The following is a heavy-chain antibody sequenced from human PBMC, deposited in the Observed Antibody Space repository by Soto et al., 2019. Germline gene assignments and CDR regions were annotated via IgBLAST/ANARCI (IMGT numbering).Heavy chain of an antibody. V-gene: IGHV4-59*01. CDR2: IYYSGST. D-gene: IGHD3-10*01. CDR1: GGSISSYY. CDR3: ARENTNYYGSGSYYKRHNWFDP. Sequence: SETLSLTCTVSGGSISSYYWSWIRQPPGKGLEWIGYIYYSGSTNYNPSLKSRVTISVDTSKNQFSLKLSSVTAADTAVYYCARENTNYYGSGSYYKRHNWFDPWGQGTLVTVSS. J-gene: IGHJ5*02.